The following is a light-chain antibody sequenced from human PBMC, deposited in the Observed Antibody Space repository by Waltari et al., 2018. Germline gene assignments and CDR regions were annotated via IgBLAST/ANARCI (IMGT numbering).Light chain of an antibody. CDR3: QQRSNWPWT. CDR1: QSVSSY. Sequence: EIVLTQSPATLSLSPGERTPLSYRASQSVSSYLAWYQQKPGQAPRLLIYAASHRATGIPARFSGSGSGTDFTLTISSLEPEDFAVYYCQQRSNWPWTFGQGTKVEIK. J-gene: IGKJ1*01. CDR2: AAS. V-gene: IGKV3-11*01.